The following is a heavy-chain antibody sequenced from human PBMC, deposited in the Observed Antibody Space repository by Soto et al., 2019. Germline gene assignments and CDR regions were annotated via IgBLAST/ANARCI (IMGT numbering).Heavy chain of an antibody. CDR2: ISSSSSYT. V-gene: IGHV3-11*05. J-gene: IGHJ2*01. CDR3: ALSVYRRLWPYFDL. D-gene: IGHD2-8*01. Sequence: QVQLVESGGGLVKPGGSLRLSCAASGFTFSDYYMSWIRQAPGKGLEWVSYISSSSSYTNYADSVKGRFTISRDNPKNSLYLQMNSLKAEYTAVYYCALSVYRRLWPYFDLWGRRTLVTVSS. CDR1: GFTFSDYY.